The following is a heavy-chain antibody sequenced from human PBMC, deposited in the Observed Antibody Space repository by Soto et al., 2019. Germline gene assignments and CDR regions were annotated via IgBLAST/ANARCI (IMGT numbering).Heavy chain of an antibody. CDR2: IIPIFGTA. V-gene: IGHV1-69*13. J-gene: IGHJ4*01. CDR3: ARLYCSGGSCYASHGY. CDR1: GYTFASYD. Sequence: SVKVSCKASGYTFASYDMNWVRQAPGQGLEWMGGIIPIFGTANYAQKFQGRVTITADESTSTAYMELSSLRSEDTAVYYCARLYCSGGSCYASHGYWGQ. D-gene: IGHD2-15*01.